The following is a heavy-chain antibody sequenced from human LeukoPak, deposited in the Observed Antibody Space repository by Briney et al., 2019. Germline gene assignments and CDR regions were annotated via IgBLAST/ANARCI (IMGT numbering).Heavy chain of an antibody. Sequence: ASVKVSCKASGHTLTVHYIHWVRQGPGQGLEWLGWITLHSGDTHYAQKYQGRLTMTSDTSISTGYMELSTLQFDDTAVYYCAREGQLGLDNWGQGTLLTVS. CDR2: ITLHSGDT. V-gene: IGHV1-2*02. D-gene: IGHD1-1*01. CDR1: GHTLTVHY. CDR3: AREGQLGLDN. J-gene: IGHJ1*01.